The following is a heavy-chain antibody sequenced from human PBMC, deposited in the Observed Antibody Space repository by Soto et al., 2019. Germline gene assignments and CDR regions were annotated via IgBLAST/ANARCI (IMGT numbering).Heavy chain of an antibody. V-gene: IGHV4-30-4*08. Sequence: QVQLQQSGPGLVKPSQTLSLTCTVSGDSISSDYYHWTWIRQSPGKGLEWIGYIHHSGSILYNPSLKRRVTISVDTSKNQFSLHLTSVTAADTAVYFWAREDDGGDSLDVWGQGTTVTVSS. CDR1: GDSISSDYYH. CDR3: AREDDGGDSLDV. D-gene: IGHD2-21*02. J-gene: IGHJ6*02. CDR2: IHHSGSI.